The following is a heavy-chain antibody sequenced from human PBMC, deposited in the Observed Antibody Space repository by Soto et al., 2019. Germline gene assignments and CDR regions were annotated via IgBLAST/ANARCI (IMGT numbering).Heavy chain of an antibody. CDR2: ISYDGSNK. J-gene: IGHJ4*02. D-gene: IGHD5-18*01. Sequence: VWSLRLSCAASGFTFSSYGMHWVRQAPGKGLEWVAFISYDGSNKYYADSVKGRFTISRDNSKNTLHLQMNSLRAEDTAVYYCAKELMDTAMAVDYWGQGTLVTVS. CDR3: AKELMDTAMAVDY. V-gene: IGHV3-30*18. CDR1: GFTFSSYG.